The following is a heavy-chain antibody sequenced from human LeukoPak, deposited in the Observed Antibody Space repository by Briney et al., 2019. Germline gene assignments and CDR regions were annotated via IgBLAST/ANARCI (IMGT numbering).Heavy chain of an antibody. CDR2: IYYDAGA. CDR3: AKDLSQWLVPHYFDY. J-gene: IGHJ4*02. D-gene: IGHD6-19*01. V-gene: IGHV4-61*01. Sequence: SETLSLTCTVSGASVSATNYYWSWLRQHPGKGPEWIAYIYYDAGAYYNPSLKSRVTISVDTSKNQFSLKLSSVTAADTAVYYCAKDLSQWLVPHYFDYWGQGTLVTVSS. CDR1: GASVSATNYY.